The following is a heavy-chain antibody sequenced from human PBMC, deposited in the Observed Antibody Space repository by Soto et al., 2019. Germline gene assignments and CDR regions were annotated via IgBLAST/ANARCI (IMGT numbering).Heavy chain of an antibody. V-gene: IGHV4-34*01. CDR3: ARVTGRYYYGMDV. Sequence: QVQLQQWGAGLLKPSETLSLTCAVYGGSFSGYYWSWIRQPPGKGLEWIGEINHSGSTNYIPSLKTRVTISVDTSKNQFSLKLSSVTAADTAVYYRARVTGRYYYGMDVWGQGTTVTVSS. CDR1: GGSFSGYY. CDR2: INHSGST. J-gene: IGHJ6*02.